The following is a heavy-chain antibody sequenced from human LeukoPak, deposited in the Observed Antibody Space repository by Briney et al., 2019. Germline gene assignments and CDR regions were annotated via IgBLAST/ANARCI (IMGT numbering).Heavy chain of an antibody. Sequence: ASVKVSFKASGYTFTSYYMHWVRQAPGQGLEWMGIINPSGGSTSYAQKFQGRVTMTRDTSTSTVYMELSSLRSEDTAVYYCARDRPPSSHHYYDSSGYYPSDYWGQGTLVTVSS. D-gene: IGHD3-22*01. V-gene: IGHV1-46*01. J-gene: IGHJ4*02. CDR2: INPSGGST. CDR1: GYTFTSYY. CDR3: ARDRPPSSHHYYDSSGYYPSDY.